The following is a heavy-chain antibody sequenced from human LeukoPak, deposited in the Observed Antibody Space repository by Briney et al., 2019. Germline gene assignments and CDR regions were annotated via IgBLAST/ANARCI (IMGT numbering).Heavy chain of an antibody. Sequence: PGGSLRLSCAASGFTFSSYEMNWVRLAPGKGLEWVSFISSSGSAIYYADSVKGRFTISRDNSKNTLYLQMNSLRAEDTAVYYCGKEEGGVGPRAPIDCWGREPWSPSPQ. V-gene: IGHV3-48*03. D-gene: IGHD1-26*01. CDR1: GFTFSSYE. CDR2: ISSSGSAI. CDR3: GKEEGGVGPRAPIDC. J-gene: IGHJ4*02.